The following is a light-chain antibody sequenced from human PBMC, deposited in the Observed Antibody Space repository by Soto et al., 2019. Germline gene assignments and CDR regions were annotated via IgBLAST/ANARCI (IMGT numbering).Light chain of an antibody. V-gene: IGLV2-8*01. Sequence: QSALTQPASLSGSPGQSITISCTGTSSDIGAYDYVSWFQQHPGKAPKLMIYEVSKRPSGVPDRFSGSKSGNTASLTVSGLQAEDEADYFCTSYSSSDIFYVFGTGTKVTVL. J-gene: IGLJ1*01. CDR3: TSYSSSDIFYV. CDR2: EVS. CDR1: SSDIGAYDY.